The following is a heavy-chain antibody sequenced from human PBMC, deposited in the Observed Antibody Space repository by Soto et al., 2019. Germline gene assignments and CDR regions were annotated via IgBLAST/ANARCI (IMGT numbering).Heavy chain of an antibody. D-gene: IGHD2-15*01. CDR2: ISWDGGST. CDR3: AKALQLRAGGYCSGGSCYSGAFDI. V-gene: IGHV3-43*01. J-gene: IGHJ3*02. Sequence: EVQLVESGGVVVQPGGSLRLSCAASGFTFDDYTMHWVRQAPGKGLEWVSLISWDGGSTYYADSVKGRFTISRDNSKNSLYLQMNSLRTEDTALYYCAKALQLRAGGYCSGGSCYSGAFDIWGQGTMVTVSS. CDR1: GFTFDDYT.